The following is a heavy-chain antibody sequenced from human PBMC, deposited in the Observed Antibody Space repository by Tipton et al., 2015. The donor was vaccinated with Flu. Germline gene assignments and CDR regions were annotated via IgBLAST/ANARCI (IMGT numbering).Heavy chain of an antibody. D-gene: IGHD3-22*01. CDR2: MYTSGST. J-gene: IGHJ5*02. CDR3: AKTYFDSSDSPDRFDP. CDR1: GGSISSYY. V-gene: IGHV4-4*07. Sequence: TLSLTCTVSGGSISSYYWSWIRQPAGKGLEWIGRMYTSGSTKYNPSLKSRVTMSVDTSKSQFSLKLSSVTAADTAVYYCAKTYFDSSDSPDRFDPWGQGTLVTVSS.